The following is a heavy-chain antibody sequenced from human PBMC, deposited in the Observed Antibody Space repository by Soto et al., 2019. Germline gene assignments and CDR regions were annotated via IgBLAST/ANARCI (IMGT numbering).Heavy chain of an antibody. J-gene: IGHJ6*03. CDR2: IGSSSSYI. CDR1: GFTFSSYS. V-gene: IGHV3-21*01. CDR3: AVGDYSYYYYYYMDV. D-gene: IGHD4-17*01. Sequence: GGSLRLSCAASGFTFSSYSMNWVRQAPGKGLEWVSSIGSSSSYIYYADSVKGRFTISRDNTKNSLYLLMNSLRAEDTAVYYCAVGDYSYYYYYYMDVWGKGTTVTVSS.